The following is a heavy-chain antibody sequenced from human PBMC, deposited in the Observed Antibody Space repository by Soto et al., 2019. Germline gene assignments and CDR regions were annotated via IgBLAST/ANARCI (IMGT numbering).Heavy chain of an antibody. Sequence: SETLSLTCTVSGGSISSYYWSWIRQPPGKGLEWIGYIYYSGSTTYQPSLKSRVTISVARSQNQFSLELTSVTAADTAVYFCARDLRGAGTSGYYGMVVWGKGTPVTDSS. V-gene: IGHV4-59*01. D-gene: IGHD6-19*01. CDR3: ARDLRGAGTSGYYGMVV. J-gene: IGHJ6*04. CDR2: IYYSGST. CDR1: GGSISSYY.